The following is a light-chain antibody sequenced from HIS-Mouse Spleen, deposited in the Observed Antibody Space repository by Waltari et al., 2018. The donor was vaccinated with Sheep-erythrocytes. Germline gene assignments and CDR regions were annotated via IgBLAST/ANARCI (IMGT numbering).Light chain of an antibody. V-gene: IGLV2-14*01. J-gene: IGLJ3*02. CDR1: SSDVGGYNY. CDR2: EVS. CDR3: SSYTSSSTWV. Sequence: QSALTQPASVSGSPGQSITISCTGTSSDVGGYNYVYWYQQHPGKAPKLMIYEVSNRPSGVSKRFSGSKSGNTASLTSSGLQAEDEADYYCSSYTSSSTWVFGGGTKLTVL.